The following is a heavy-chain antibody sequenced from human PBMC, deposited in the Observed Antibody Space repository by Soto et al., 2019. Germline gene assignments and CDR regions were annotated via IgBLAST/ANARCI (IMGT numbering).Heavy chain of an antibody. CDR2: ISAYNGNT. CDR1: GYTFTNFG. CDR3: AGGGTPSAY. J-gene: IGHJ4*02. V-gene: IGHV1-18*01. Sequence: QVQLVQSGAEVKKPGASVKVSCKTSGYTFTNFGLSWVRQAPGQGLEWMGWISAYNGNTNYAQNFQGRVTMTTDTPTSTAYMELRSHSSDVAAVYYCAGGGTPSAYWGQGTLVTASS. D-gene: IGHD3-16*01.